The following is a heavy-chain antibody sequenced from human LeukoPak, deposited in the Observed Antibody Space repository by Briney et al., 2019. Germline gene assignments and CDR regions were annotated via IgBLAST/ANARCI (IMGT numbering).Heavy chain of an antibody. V-gene: IGHV3-23*01. D-gene: IGHD2-8*01. CDR2: TDSGGTST. CDR1: GFPFRDFS. CDR3: AKQSYARSLGE. Sequence: GGSLRLSCTTSGFPFRDFSMTWVRQAPGQGLEWISTTDSGGTSTYYAESVKGRFTISRDNSKDALYLQMSSLRVEDTAIYYCAKQSYARSLGEGGPGTLVTVSS. J-gene: IGHJ4*02.